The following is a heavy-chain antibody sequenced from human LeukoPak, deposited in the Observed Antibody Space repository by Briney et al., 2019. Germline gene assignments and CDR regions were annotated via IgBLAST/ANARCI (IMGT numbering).Heavy chain of an antibody. CDR3: AREGCSGGSCYPYLFDY. D-gene: IGHD2-15*01. V-gene: IGHV4-61*01. CDR2: IYYSGST. CDR1: GGSVSSGSYY. J-gene: IGHJ4*02. Sequence: SETLSLTCTVSGGSVSSGSYYWSWIRQPPGKGLEWIGYIYYSGSTNYNPSLKSRATISVDTSKNQFSLKLSSVTAADTAVYYCAREGCSGGSCYPYLFDYWGQGTLVTVSS.